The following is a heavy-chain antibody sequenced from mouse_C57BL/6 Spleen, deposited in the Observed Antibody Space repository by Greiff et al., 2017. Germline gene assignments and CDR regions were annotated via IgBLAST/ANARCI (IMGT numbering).Heavy chain of an antibody. J-gene: IGHJ2*01. V-gene: IGHV1-58*01. CDR1: GYTFTSYG. CDR3: ARTGTGYFDY. Sequence: LQLKESGAELVRPGSSVKMSCKTSGYTFTSYGINWVKQRPGQGLEWIGYIYIGNGYTEYNEKFKGKAKRTSDTSSSTAYMQLSSLTPEDSAVYYCARTGTGYFDYWGQGTTLTVSS. D-gene: IGHD3-3*01. CDR2: IYIGNGYT.